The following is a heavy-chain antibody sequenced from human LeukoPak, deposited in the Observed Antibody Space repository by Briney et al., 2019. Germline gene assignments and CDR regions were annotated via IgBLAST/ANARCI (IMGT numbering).Heavy chain of an antibody. CDR3: ARSGYETLLSIDY. CDR2: LYSGGAT. CDR1: GFSVNSNY. Sequence: PGGSLRLSCAASGFSVNSNYMSWVRQAPGKGLEWVSILYSGGATYYADSVKGRFTISRDISKNTVYLQMNSLRLEDTAVYYCARSGYETLLSIDYWGQGTLVTASS. D-gene: IGHD5-12*01. J-gene: IGHJ4*02. V-gene: IGHV3-66*02.